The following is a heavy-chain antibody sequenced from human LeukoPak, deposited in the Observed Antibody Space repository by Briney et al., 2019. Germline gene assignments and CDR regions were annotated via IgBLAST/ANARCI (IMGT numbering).Heavy chain of an antibody. CDR3: ARGQSRTVVTEPYYFDH. CDR1: GYTFDNYD. D-gene: IGHD4-23*01. J-gene: IGHJ4*02. Sequence: ASVKVSCKASGYTFDNYDINWVRQAPGQGLEWMGWMNPNSGNTGYAQKFQGRVTITRNTSISTAYMELSSLTSEDTAVYYCARGQSRTVVTEPYYFDHWGQGTLVTVSS. CDR2: MNPNSGNT. V-gene: IGHV1-8*03.